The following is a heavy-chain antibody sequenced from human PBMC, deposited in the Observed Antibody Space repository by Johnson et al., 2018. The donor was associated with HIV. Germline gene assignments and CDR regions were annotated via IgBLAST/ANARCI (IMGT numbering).Heavy chain of an antibody. V-gene: IGHV3-30*18. D-gene: IGHD1-26*01. CDR3: ANGRAWELLSELEREYTEFEE. CDR2: LSYDGSNK. Sequence: QVQLVESGGGVVQPGRSLRLSCAASGFTFSSYGLHWVRQAPGKGLGWVAVLSYDGSNKYYADSVTGRFTISRYNSKNTLYLQMNSLSAEDTAVYYCANGRAWELLSELEREYTEFEEWGQGTMVSVSS. CDR1: GFTFSSYG. J-gene: IGHJ3*01.